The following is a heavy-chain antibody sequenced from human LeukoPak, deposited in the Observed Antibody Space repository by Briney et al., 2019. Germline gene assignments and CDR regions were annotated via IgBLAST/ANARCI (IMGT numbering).Heavy chain of an antibody. D-gene: IGHD5-24*01. J-gene: IGHJ4*02. Sequence: GGSLRLSCAASGFTFSSYAMNWVRQAPGKGLERVSGISGSGGSTHYADSVKGRSTISRDNAKNSLYLQMNSLRAEDTAVYYCARELEGNFDYWGQGTLVTVSS. CDR3: ARELEGNFDY. V-gene: IGHV3-23*01. CDR1: GFTFSSYA. CDR2: ISGSGGST.